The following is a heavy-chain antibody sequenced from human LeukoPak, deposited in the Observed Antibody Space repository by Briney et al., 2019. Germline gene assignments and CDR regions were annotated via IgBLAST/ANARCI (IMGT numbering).Heavy chain of an antibody. CDR1: GYTFTDYY. CDR3: ARAPYSSGWFDY. J-gene: IGHJ4*02. CDR2: INPNSGGT. V-gene: IGHV1-2*02. D-gene: IGHD6-19*01. Sequence: ASLKLSCTASGYTFTDYYLYWVRQAPGQGLEWMGWINPNSGGTNYAQKFQGRVTMTRDTSISTAYMELSRLTSDDTAIYYCARAPYSSGWFDYWGQGTLVTVSS.